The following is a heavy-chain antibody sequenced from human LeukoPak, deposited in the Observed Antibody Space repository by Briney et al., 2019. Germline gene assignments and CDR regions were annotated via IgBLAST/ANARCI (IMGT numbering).Heavy chain of an antibody. CDR3: ARDSTDYDFWSGYYTGWFDP. D-gene: IGHD3-3*01. V-gene: IGHV4-4*02. Sequence: TSGTLSLTCAVSGGSISSSNWWSWVRQPPGKGLEWIGEIYHSGSTNYNPSLKSRVTISVDKSKNQFSLKLSSVTAADTAVYYCARDSTDYDFWSGYYTGWFDPWGQGTLVTVSS. CDR2: IYHSGST. J-gene: IGHJ5*02. CDR1: GGSISSSNW.